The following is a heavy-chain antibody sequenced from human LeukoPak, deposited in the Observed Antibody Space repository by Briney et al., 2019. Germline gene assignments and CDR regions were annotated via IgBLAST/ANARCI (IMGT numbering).Heavy chain of an antibody. D-gene: IGHD2-15*01. CDR2: ISGSGGST. CDR3: AKDRSRVIVVVAATRGRFDY. Sequence: GGSLRLSCAASGFTFSSYAMSWVRQAPGKGLEWVSGISGSGGSTYYADSVKGRFTISRDNSKNTLYLQMNSLRAEDTAVYYCAKDRSRVIVVVAATRGRFDYWGQGTLVTVSS. J-gene: IGHJ4*02. CDR1: GFTFSSYA. V-gene: IGHV3-23*01.